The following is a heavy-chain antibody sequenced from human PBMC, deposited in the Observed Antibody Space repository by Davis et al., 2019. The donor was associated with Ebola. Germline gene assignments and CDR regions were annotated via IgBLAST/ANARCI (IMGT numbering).Heavy chain of an antibody. D-gene: IGHD3-22*01. CDR2: INHSGST. CDR3: ARGPWSYYYDSSGYYQRTDAFDI. J-gene: IGHJ3*02. CDR1: GGSFSGYY. V-gene: IGHV4-34*01. Sequence: GSLRLSCAVYGGSFSGYYWSWIRQPPGKGLEWIGEINHSGSTNYNPSLKSRVTISVDTSKNQFSLKLSSVTAADTAVYYCARGPWSYYYDSSGYYQRTDAFDIWGQGTMVTVSS.